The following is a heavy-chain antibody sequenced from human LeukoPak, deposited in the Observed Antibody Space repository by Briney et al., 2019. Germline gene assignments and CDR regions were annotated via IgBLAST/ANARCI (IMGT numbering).Heavy chain of an antibody. CDR1: GYTFTSYA. Sequence: ASVTASCKASGYTFTSYAIHWVRQAPGQRLEWMGWISAGNGNTKCSQNFQGRVTFISNTSATTAFMELSSLRSEDAAVYYCARDSGSGNNDYWGQGTLVTVSS. V-gene: IGHV1-3*01. CDR2: ISAGNGNT. J-gene: IGHJ4*02. CDR3: ARDSGSGNNDY. D-gene: IGHD1-26*01.